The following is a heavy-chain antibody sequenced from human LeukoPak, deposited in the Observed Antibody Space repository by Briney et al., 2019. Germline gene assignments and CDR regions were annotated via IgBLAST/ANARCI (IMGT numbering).Heavy chain of an antibody. D-gene: IGHD2-15*01. J-gene: IGHJ5*02. V-gene: IGHV3-30*04. CDR2: ISYDGSNK. CDR3: ARAENSGSGGLDP. Sequence: PGGSLRLSCAASGFTFSSYAMNWVRQAPGKGLEWVAVISYDGSNKYYADSVKSRFTISRDNSKNTLYLQMSSLRADDTAVYYCARAENSGSGGLDPWGQGTLVTVSS. CDR1: GFTFSSYA.